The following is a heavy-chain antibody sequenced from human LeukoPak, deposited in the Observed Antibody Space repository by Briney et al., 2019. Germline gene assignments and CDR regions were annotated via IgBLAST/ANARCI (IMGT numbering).Heavy chain of an antibody. J-gene: IGHJ4*02. V-gene: IGHV3-66*01. Sequence: GGSLRLSCAASGFTVSSNYMSWVRQAPGKGLEWVSVIYSDGRSYYADSVKGRFTISRDNSKNALYLQMNSLRAEDTALYYCARESNSGYYLSYWGQGTLVAVSS. D-gene: IGHD3-22*01. CDR1: GFTVSSNY. CDR2: IYSDGRS. CDR3: ARESNSGYYLSY.